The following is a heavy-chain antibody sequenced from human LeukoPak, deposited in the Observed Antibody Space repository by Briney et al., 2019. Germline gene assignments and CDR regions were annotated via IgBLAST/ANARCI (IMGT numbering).Heavy chain of an antibody. CDR2: ISSSSSYI. J-gene: IGHJ3*02. V-gene: IGHV3-21*01. Sequence: GGSLRLSCAASGFTFSSYSMNWVRQAPGKGLEWVSSISSSSSYIYYADSVKGRFTISRDNAKNSLYLQVNSLRAEDTAVYYCARFVPNYYDSSGYYPNDAFDIWGQGTMVTVSS. D-gene: IGHD3-22*01. CDR3: ARFVPNYYDSSGYYPNDAFDI. CDR1: GFTFSSYS.